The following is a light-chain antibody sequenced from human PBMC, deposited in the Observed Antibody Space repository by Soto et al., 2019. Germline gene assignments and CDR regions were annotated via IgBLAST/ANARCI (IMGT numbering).Light chain of an antibody. Sequence: ETVLTHSPVTLSLSPGERATLSCRASLTISDNYLAWYQQKAGQAPRLVIYDASNRASGIPDRFSASGSGTDFTLTISRLEPEDFAVYYCQQYSAAPLTFGQGTTGDIK. V-gene: IGKV3-20*01. J-gene: IGKJ1*01. CDR2: DAS. CDR1: LTISDNY. CDR3: QQYSAAPLT.